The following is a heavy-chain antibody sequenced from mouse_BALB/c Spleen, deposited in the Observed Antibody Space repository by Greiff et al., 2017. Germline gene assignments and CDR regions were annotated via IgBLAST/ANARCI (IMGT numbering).Heavy chain of an antibody. V-gene: IGHV2-9-2*01. J-gene: IGHJ4*01. CDR3: VRDQDYAMDY. CDR2: IWTGGGT. Sequence: QVQLQQSGPGLVAPSQSLSITCTVSGFSLTSYDISWIRQPPGKGLEWLGVIWTGGGTNYNSAFMSRLSISKDNSKSQVFLKMNSLQTDDTAIYYCVRDQDYAMDYWGQGTSVTVSS. CDR1: GFSLTSYD.